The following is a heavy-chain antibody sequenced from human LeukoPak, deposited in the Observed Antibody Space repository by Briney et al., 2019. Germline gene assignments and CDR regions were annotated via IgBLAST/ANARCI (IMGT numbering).Heavy chain of an antibody. D-gene: IGHD3-22*01. V-gene: IGHV3-74*01. CDR2: INSDGSST. CDR3: ATVRPNYYDSSEYYFDY. Sequence: GGSLRLSCAASGFTFSSYWMHWVRQAPGKGLVWVPRINSDGSSTSYADSVKSRFTISRDNAKNTLYLQMNSLRAEDTAVYYCATVRPNYYDSSEYYFDYWGQGTLVTVSS. J-gene: IGHJ4*02. CDR1: GFTFSSYW.